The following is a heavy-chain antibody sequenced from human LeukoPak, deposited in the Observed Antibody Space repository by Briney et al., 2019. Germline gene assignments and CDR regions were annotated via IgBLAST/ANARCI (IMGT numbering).Heavy chain of an antibody. V-gene: IGHV3-23*01. CDR3: AKVSSSSFDS. CDR1: GFTFSNYV. Sequence: GGSLRLSCAASGFTFSNYVMSWVRQAPGKGLEWVSALSSSGENTHYTDSVKGRFTVSRDISKSTLYLQMTSLRAEDTAVYYCAKVSSSSFDSWGQGTLVTVSS. J-gene: IGHJ4*02. D-gene: IGHD6-6*01. CDR2: LSSSGENT.